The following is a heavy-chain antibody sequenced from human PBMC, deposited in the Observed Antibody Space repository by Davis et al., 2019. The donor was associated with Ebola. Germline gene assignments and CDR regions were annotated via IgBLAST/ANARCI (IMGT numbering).Heavy chain of an antibody. CDR3: ARDIPHYYDSSGYYYSPYYYCGMDV. Sequence: ASVTVSCTASGYTFTSYGISWVRQAPGQGLEWMGWISAYNGNTNYAQKLQGRVTMTTDTSTSTAYMELRSLRSDDTAVYYCARDIPHYYDSSGYYYSPYYYCGMDVWGQGTTVTVSS. CDR1: GYTFTSYG. J-gene: IGHJ6*02. D-gene: IGHD3-22*01. V-gene: IGHV1-18*01. CDR2: ISAYNGNT.